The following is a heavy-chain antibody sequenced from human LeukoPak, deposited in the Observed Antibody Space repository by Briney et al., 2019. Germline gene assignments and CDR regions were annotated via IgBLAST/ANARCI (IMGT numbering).Heavy chain of an antibody. CDR3: ARDYQAVPAAALDAFDI. CDR1: GYTFTGYC. J-gene: IGHJ3*02. D-gene: IGHD2-2*01. CDR2: INPNSGGT. V-gene: IGHV1-2*02. Sequence: ASVKVSCKASGYTFTGYCMHWVRQAPGQGLEWMGWINPNSGGTNYAQKFQGRVTMTRDTSISTAYMELSRLRSDDTAVYYCARDYQAVPAAALDAFDIWGQGTMVTVSS.